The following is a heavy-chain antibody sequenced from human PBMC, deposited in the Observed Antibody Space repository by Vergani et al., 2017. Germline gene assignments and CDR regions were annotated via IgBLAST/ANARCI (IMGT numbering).Heavy chain of an antibody. D-gene: IGHD5-12*01. V-gene: IGHV1-2*02. CDR2: INTNSGGT. CDR1: GYTFTGYY. CDR3: ARDQVIFATIFSTGRQTPKSNWFEP. Sequence: QVQLVQSGAEVKKPGASVKVSCKASGYTFTGYYMHWVRQAPGQGLEWRGWINTNSGGTNYAQKFQGRVTMTRDTSISTAYMELSRLRSDDTAVYCCARDQVIFATIFSTGRQTPKSNWFEPWGQGTLVTVSS. J-gene: IGHJ5*02.